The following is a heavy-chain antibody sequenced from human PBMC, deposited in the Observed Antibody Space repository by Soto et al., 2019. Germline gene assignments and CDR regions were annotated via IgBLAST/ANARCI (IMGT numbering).Heavy chain of an antibody. CDR2: INGGDGIT. Sequence: QDHLVQSGAEVKEPGASVKVSCKASGYTFTTYAIHWVRQAPGQRPEWMGWINGGDGITKYSQKFQARVTITRDTSASTAYMELSGLRSEDTAVYYCARVGSARVSESYGYGYWGQGTLVTVSS. J-gene: IGHJ4*02. CDR3: ARVGSARVSESYGYGY. D-gene: IGHD3-16*01. CDR1: GYTFTTYA. V-gene: IGHV1-3*01.